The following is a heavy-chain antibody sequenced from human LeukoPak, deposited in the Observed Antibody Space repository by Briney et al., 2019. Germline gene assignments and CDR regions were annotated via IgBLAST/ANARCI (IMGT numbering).Heavy chain of an antibody. V-gene: IGHV4-34*01. Sequence: SETLSLTCAVYGGSFSGYYWSWIRQPPGKGLEWIGEINHSGSTNYNPSLKSRVTISVDTSKNQFSLKLSSVTAADTAVYYCASSKYYYDSSGYIFDIWGQGTMVTVSS. CDR3: ASSKYYYDSSGYIFDI. CDR1: GGSFSGYY. J-gene: IGHJ3*02. CDR2: INHSGST. D-gene: IGHD3-22*01.